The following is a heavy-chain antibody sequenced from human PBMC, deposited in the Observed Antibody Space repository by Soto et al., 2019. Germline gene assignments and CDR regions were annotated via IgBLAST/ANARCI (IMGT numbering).Heavy chain of an antibody. CDR2: INHSGST. V-gene: IGHV4-34*01. Sequence: PSETLSLTCAVYGGSFSGYYWSWIRQPPGKGLEWIGEINHSGSTNYNPSLKSRVTISVDKSKNQFSLKLMSLSAADTAVYYCGRLEGLATISYYFDYWGQGTLVPVSP. D-gene: IGHD3-9*01. CDR3: GRLEGLATISYYFDY. J-gene: IGHJ4*02. CDR1: GGSFSGYY.